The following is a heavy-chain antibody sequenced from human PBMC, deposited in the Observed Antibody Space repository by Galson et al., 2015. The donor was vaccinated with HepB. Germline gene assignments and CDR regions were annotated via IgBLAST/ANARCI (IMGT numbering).Heavy chain of an antibody. CDR1: GLTVSSNY. CDR3: ARGVTTATKPGAFDI. Sequence: SLRLSCAASGAASGLTVSSNYMSWVRQAPGKGLEWVSVIYTGGSTSYVDSVKGRFIISRDNSKNTLYLQLNSLRAEDTAVYYCARGVTTATKPGAFDIWGQGTMVTVSS. D-gene: IGHD4-11*01. V-gene: IGHV3-66*01. J-gene: IGHJ3*02. CDR2: IYTGGST.